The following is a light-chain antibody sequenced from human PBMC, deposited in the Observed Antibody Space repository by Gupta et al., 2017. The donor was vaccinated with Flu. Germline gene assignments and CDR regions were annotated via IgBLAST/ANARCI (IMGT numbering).Light chain of an antibody. CDR3: SSYTSSSTPVV. J-gene: IGLJ2*01. CDR2: EVS. CDR1: SSDVGGYNY. Sequence: QSALTQPAFVSGSPGQSLTIPCYGTSSDVGGYNYVSWYQQHPGKAPKLMIYEVSNRLSGVSNRFSGSKSGNTAALTISGLQAEDEADYYCSSYTSSSTPVVFGGGTKLTVL. V-gene: IGLV2-14*01.